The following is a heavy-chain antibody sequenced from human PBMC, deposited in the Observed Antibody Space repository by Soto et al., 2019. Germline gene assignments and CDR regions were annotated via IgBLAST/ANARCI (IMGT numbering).Heavy chain of an antibody. Sequence: GGSLKISCTGSGYSFTSYWIGWVRQMPGKGLECLSIIYPGASDTRYSPSVQGQVTISADKSISTAYLQWSSLKASDTAMYYCARPGGYCSSTPCYYYGMDVWGQGTTVTVSS. D-gene: IGHD2-2*01. V-gene: IGHV5-51*01. CDR1: GYSFTSYW. CDR3: ARPGGYCSSTPCYYYGMDV. CDR2: IYPGASDT. J-gene: IGHJ6*02.